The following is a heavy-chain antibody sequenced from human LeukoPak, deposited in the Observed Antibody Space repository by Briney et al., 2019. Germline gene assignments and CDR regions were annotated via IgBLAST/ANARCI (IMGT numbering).Heavy chain of an antibody. D-gene: IGHD1-26*01. J-gene: IGHJ4*02. CDR2: FSFGSTYI. Sequence: GGSVRLFCAASGFTFCEYSIPGAPRARGRGGGGVSSFSFGSTYIYYAESVKGRFTVSRDNARDSLSLQMNSLRAEDTAVYYCARVGSGSSGGGGRPYDYWGQGSLVTVSS. CDR1: GFTFCEYS. V-gene: IGHV3-21*01. CDR3: ARVGSGSSGGGGRPYDY.